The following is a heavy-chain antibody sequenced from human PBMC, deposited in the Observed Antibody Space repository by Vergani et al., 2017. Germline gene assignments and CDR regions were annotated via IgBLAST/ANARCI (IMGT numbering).Heavy chain of an antibody. CDR1: GGSFSGYY. CDR3: ARLKQLRAGYYYYYMDV. J-gene: IGHJ6*03. D-gene: IGHD5-12*01. CDR2: INHSGST. V-gene: IGHV4-34*01. Sequence: QVQLQQWGAGLLKPSETLSLTCAVYGGSFSGYYWSWIRQPPGKGLEWIGEINHSGSTNYNPSLKSRVTISVDTSKNQFSWKLSSVTAADTAVYYCARLKQLRAGYYYYYMDVWGKGTTVTVSS.